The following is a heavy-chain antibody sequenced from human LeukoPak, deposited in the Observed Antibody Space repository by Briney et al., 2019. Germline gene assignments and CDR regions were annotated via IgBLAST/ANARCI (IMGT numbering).Heavy chain of an antibody. CDR3: AYMKGSSWYYFDY. Sequence: SETLSLTCTVSGGSISSYYWSWIRQPAGKGLEWIGRIYTSGSADYNPSLKSRVTISVDKSKNQFSLKLSSVTAADTAVYYCAYMKGSSWYYFDYWGQGTLVTVSS. J-gene: IGHJ4*02. CDR1: GGSISSYY. D-gene: IGHD6-13*01. V-gene: IGHV4-4*07. CDR2: IYTSGSA.